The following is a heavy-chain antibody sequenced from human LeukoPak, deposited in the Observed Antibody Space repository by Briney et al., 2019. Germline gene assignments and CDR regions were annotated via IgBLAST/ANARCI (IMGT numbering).Heavy chain of an antibody. Sequence: GGSLRLSCAASGFTFNNYWMSWVRQAPGKGLEWVANIKHDEIGKYYVDSVKGRFTISRDNAKNSLYLHMNTLRAEDTAVYYCARAPPYGDYERGADYWGQGTLVTVSS. CDR1: GFTFNNYW. J-gene: IGHJ4*02. CDR3: ARAPPYGDYERGADY. V-gene: IGHV3-7*01. D-gene: IGHD4-17*01. CDR2: IKHDEIGK.